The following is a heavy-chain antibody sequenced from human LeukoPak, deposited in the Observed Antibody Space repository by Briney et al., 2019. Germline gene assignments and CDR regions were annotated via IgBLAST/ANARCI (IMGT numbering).Heavy chain of an antibody. CDR1: GFVFSNYA. V-gene: IGHV3-64*01. Sequence: GGSLRLSCATSGFVFSNYAMNWVRQAPGKGLEYVSAITGDGSTPYYANSVKGRFTISRDNSRNTLYLQMGSLRSEDMAVYYCATVGFSGYDSRGQGTLVTVSS. CDR2: ITGDGSTP. CDR3: ATVGFSGYDS. J-gene: IGHJ4*02. D-gene: IGHD5-12*01.